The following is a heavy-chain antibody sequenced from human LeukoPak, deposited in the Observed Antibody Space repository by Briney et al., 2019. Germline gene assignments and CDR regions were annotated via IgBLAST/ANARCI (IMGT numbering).Heavy chain of an antibody. CDR3: ATGGGRSSGYFEWCYFDY. J-gene: IGHJ4*02. Sequence: GASVKVSCKVSGYTPTELSMHWVRQAPGKGLEWMGGFDPEDGETIYAQKFQGRVTMTEDTSTDTAYMELSSLRSEDTAVYYCATGGGRSSGYFEWCYFDYWGQGTLVTVSS. D-gene: IGHD3-22*01. CDR1: GYTPTELS. V-gene: IGHV1-24*01. CDR2: FDPEDGET.